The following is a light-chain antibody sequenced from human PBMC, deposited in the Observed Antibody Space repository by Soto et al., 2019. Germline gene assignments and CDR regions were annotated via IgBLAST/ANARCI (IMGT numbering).Light chain of an antibody. J-gene: IGKJ3*01. CDR1: QSVSSN. Sequence: EIVMTQSPATLSVSPGERATLSCRASQSVSSNLAWYQQKPGQAPRLLIYGASTRATGIPARFSGSGSGTEFTLTISSLQSEDFAVYYCQQYNNWTLTFGTGTKVDIK. V-gene: IGKV3-15*01. CDR2: GAS. CDR3: QQYNNWTLT.